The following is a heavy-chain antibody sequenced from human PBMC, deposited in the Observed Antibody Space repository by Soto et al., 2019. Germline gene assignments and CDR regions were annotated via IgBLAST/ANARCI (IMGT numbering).Heavy chain of an antibody. Sequence: SVKVSCKASGGTFSSYAISWVRQAPGQGLEWMGGIIPIFGTANYAQKFQGRVTITADESTSTAYMELSSLRSEDTAVYYCARYGAARLYYYYGMDVWGQGTTVTVS. D-gene: IGHD6-6*01. J-gene: IGHJ6*02. V-gene: IGHV1-69*13. CDR3: ARYGAARLYYYYGMDV. CDR2: IIPIFGTA. CDR1: GGTFSSYA.